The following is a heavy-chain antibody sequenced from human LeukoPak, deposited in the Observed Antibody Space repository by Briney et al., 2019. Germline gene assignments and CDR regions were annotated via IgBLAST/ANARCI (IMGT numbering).Heavy chain of an antibody. J-gene: IGHJ4*02. Sequence: ASVKVSCKASGYTFTGYYMHWVRQAPGQGLEWMGRINPNSGGTNYAQKFQGRVTMTRDTSISTAYMELSRLRSDDTAVYYCARDHLSSGRGRSVGGYWGQGTLVTVSS. CDR1: GYTFTGYY. V-gene: IGHV1-2*06. CDR3: ARDHLSSGRGRSVGGY. CDR2: INPNSGGT. D-gene: IGHD6-19*01.